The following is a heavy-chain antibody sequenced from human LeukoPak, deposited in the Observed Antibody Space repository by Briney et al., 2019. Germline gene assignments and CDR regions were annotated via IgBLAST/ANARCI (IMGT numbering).Heavy chain of an antibody. CDR3: ASNYDILTGYYTIDY. Sequence: GGSLRLSCAASGVTFSSYSMNWVRQAPGKGLEWVSSISSSSSYIYYADSVKGRFTISRDNSKNTLYLQMNSLRAEDTAVYYCASNYDILTGYYTIDYWGQGTLVTVSS. D-gene: IGHD3-9*01. CDR1: GVTFSSYS. V-gene: IGHV3-21*04. J-gene: IGHJ4*02. CDR2: ISSSSSYI.